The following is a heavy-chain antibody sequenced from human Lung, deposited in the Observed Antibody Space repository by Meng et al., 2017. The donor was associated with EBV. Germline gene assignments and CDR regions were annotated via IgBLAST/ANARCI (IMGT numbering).Heavy chain of an antibody. V-gene: IGHV1-2*06. CDR3: VRANLGSADY. J-gene: IGHJ4*02. CDR1: GYTFTGYY. Sequence: QVHVVQSGHEVKKPGASGKVSCKASGYTFTGYYMHWLRQAPGQGLEWVGRITPSSGGTTYAQKFQGRVTMTRDTSISTAYMELSSLRSDDAAIYYCVRANLGSADYWGQGTLVTVSS. CDR2: ITPSSGGT. D-gene: IGHD7-27*01.